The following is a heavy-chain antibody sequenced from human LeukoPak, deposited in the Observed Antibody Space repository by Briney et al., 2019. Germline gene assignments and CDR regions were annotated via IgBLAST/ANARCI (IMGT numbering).Heavy chain of an antibody. CDR1: GFTFSSYS. V-gene: IGHV3-48*01. CDR2: ISSSSSTI. J-gene: IGHJ4*02. CDR3: ARGPPYGGFDY. Sequence: GGSLRLSCAASGFTFSSYSMNWVRQAPGKGLEWVSYISSSSSTIYYGDSVKGRFTISRDNAKNSLYLQMNSLRAEDTAVYYCARGPPYGGFDYWGQGTLVTVSS. D-gene: IGHD4-23*01.